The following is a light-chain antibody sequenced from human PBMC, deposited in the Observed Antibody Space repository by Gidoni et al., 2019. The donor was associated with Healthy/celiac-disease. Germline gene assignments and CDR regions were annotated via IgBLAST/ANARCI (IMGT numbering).Light chain of an antibody. CDR2: EVS. CDR3: CSYAGSSTSVV. J-gene: IGLJ2*01. Sequence: QSALPQPASVAGSPGTSITISCTGTSSDFGSYNLVSWYKQHPGKAPKLMIYEVSKRPSGVSNRFSGSKSGNTASLTISGLQAEDEADYYCCSYAGSSTSVVFGGGTKLTVL. V-gene: IGLV2-23*02. CDR1: SSDFGSYNL.